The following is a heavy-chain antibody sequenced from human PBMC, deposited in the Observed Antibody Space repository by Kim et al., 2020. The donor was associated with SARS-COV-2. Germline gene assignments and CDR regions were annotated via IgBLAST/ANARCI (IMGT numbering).Heavy chain of an antibody. CDR3: AVSNYDYVWGRVY. Sequence: YYNPSLKSRVTISVDTSKNQFSLKLSSVTAADTAVFYCAVSNYDYVWGRVYWGQGTLVTVSS. V-gene: IGHV4-39*01. D-gene: IGHD3-16*01. J-gene: IGHJ4*02.